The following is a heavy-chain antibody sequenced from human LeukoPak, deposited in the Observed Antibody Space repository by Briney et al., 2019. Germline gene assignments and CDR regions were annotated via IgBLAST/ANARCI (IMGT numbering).Heavy chain of an antibody. J-gene: IGHJ4*02. D-gene: IGHD6-13*01. CDR2: MNPPSGNT. V-gene: IGHV1-8*01. Sequence: ASVRVSSKAAGYTFTSYYINWLLQAPGQGRQWMGWMNPPSGNTGYAQKFQGSHAMTRTTTIITTYMQQSSLISEATTRYYCARRIAAGGTAIGYWGEGSLV. CDR1: GYTFTSYY. CDR3: ARRIAAGGTAIGY.